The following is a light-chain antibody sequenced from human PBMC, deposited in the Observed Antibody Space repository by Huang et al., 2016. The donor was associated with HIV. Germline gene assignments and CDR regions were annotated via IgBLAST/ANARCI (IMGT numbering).Light chain of an antibody. V-gene: IGKV2-28*01. CDR3: MQALQTPYT. J-gene: IGKJ2*01. CDR1: QSLLHRNGNNH. Sequence: DIVMTQSPLSLPVTPGEPASISCRSSQSLLHRNGNNHLDWYLQRPGQSPQLLIYLGSSRASGFPDRLSGSGSGTYFTLNISRVAAEDVGFYYCMQALQTPYTFGQGTKLEIK. CDR2: LGS.